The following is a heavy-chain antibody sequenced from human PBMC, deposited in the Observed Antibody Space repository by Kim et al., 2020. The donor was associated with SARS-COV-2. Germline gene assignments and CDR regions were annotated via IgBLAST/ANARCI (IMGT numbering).Heavy chain of an antibody. Sequence: SETLSLTCAVYGGSFSGYYWSWIRQPPGKGLEWIGEINHSGSTNYNPSLKSRVTISVDTSKNQFSLKLSSVTAADTAVYYCARGSTIFWGNDYWGQGTLVTVSS. J-gene: IGHJ4*02. CDR1: GGSFSGYY. CDR2: INHSGST. V-gene: IGHV4-34*01. CDR3: ARGSTIFWGNDY. D-gene: IGHD3-9*01.